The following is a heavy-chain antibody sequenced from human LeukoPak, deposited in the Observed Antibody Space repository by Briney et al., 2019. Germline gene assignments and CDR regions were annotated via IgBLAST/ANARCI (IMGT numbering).Heavy chain of an antibody. V-gene: IGHV3-23*01. CDR3: ARDWFNDY. CDR1: GFTFSSYA. J-gene: IGHJ4*02. D-gene: IGHD3-9*01. Sequence: GGSLRLSCAASGFTFSSYAVSWVRQAPGKGLAWVSAISDSGGSTQYADSVKGRFTISRDNSKNTLYLQMNSLRAEDTAVYYCARDWFNDYWGQGTLVTVSS. CDR2: ISDSGGST.